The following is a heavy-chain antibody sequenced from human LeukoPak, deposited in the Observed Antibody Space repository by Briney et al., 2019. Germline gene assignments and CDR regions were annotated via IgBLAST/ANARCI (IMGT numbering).Heavy chain of an antibody. CDR2: ISSSSSYI. CDR1: GFTFSSYS. V-gene: IGHV3-21*01. CDR3: ARGDGVQLGFDY. D-gene: IGHD5-18*01. Sequence: PGGSLRLSCAASGFTFSSYSMNWVRQAPGEGLEWVSSISSSSSYIYYADSVKGRFTISRDNAKNSLYLQMNSLRAEDTAVYYCARGDGVQLGFDYWGQGTLVTVSS. J-gene: IGHJ4*02.